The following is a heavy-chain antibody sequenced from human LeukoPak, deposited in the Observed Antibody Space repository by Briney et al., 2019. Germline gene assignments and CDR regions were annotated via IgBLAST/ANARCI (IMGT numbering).Heavy chain of an antibody. CDR2: MSYDGSNK. CDR1: GFTFSSYA. CDR3: AKAQWELLFEYFQH. Sequence: PGGSLRLSCAASGFTFSSYAMYWVRQAPGKGLEWVALMSYDGSNKYYADSVKGRFTISRDNSKNTLYLQMNSLRAEDTAVYYCAKAQWELLFEYFQHWGQGTLVTVSS. D-gene: IGHD1-26*01. V-gene: IGHV3-30-3*01. J-gene: IGHJ1*01.